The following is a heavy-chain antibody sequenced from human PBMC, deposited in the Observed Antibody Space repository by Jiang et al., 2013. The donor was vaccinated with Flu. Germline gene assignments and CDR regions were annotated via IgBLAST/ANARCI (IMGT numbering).Heavy chain of an antibody. D-gene: IGHD4-11*01. Sequence: YAQKFQGRVTMTRDTSTSTVYMELSSLRSEDTAVYYCARAYSNPDYWGQGTLVTVSS. J-gene: IGHJ4*02. CDR3: ARAYSNPDY. V-gene: IGHV1-46*01.